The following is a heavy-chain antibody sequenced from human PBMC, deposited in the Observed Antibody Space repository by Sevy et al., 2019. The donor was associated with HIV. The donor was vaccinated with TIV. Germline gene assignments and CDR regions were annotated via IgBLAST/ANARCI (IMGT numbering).Heavy chain of an antibody. V-gene: IGHV1-18*01. CDR2: ISTYNGDT. CDR3: ARLDLSGSGWYGNGMDV. CDR1: GYTFSSYG. Sequence: APVKVSCKASGYTFSSYGITWVRQAPGQGLEWMGWISTYNGDTNYAQKFQGRVTMTTDTSTSTAYMDLGSLRFDDTAVYYCARLDLSGSGWYGNGMDVWGQGTTVTVSS. J-gene: IGHJ6*02. D-gene: IGHD6-19*01.